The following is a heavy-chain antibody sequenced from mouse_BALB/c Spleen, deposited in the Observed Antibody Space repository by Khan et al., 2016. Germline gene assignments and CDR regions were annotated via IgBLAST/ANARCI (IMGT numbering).Heavy chain of an antibody. V-gene: IGHV1-62-2*01. J-gene: IGHJ2*01. CDR2: FYSGSGSI. CDR1: GYTFTEYI. CDR3: ASHERRTLITTVYFDL. Sequence: QVQLLQSGAELVQPGASVKLSCKASGYTFTEYIIHWVRQRSGQGLEWIGWFYSGSGSIKYNAKFKDKATLYADNSYSTVYMELSRLTSEAAAIYCCASHERRTLITTVYFDLWSQAATLTVSS. D-gene: IGHD2-4*01.